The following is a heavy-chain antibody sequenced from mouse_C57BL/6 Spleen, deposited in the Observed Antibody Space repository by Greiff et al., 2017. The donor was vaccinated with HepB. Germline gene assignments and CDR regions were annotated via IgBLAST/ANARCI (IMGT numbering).Heavy chain of an antibody. J-gene: IGHJ3*01. CDR1: GYTFTSYG. Sequence: VQLQQSGAELARPGASVKLSCKASGYTFTSYGISWVKQRTGQGLEWIGEIYPRSGNTYYNEKFKGKATLTADKSSSTAYMELRSLTSEDSAVYLCARGVLDGYYLSYGGQGTLVTVSA. D-gene: IGHD2-3*01. V-gene: IGHV1-81*01. CDR3: ARGVLDGYYLSY. CDR2: IYPRSGNT.